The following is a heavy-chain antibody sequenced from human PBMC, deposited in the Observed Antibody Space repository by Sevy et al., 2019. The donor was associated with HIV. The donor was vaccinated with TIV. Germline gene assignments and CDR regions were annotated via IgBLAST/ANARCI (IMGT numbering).Heavy chain of an antibody. CDR2: ISSNGGST. CDR1: GFTFSSYA. Sequence: GSLRLSCSASGFTFSSYAMHWVRQAPGKGLEYVSAISSNGGSTYYADSVKGRFTISRDNSKNTLYLQMSSLRAEDTAVYYCVKGPYSSSWYSLNWFDPWGQGTLVTVSS. D-gene: IGHD6-13*01. V-gene: IGHV3-64D*06. CDR3: VKGPYSSSWYSLNWFDP. J-gene: IGHJ5*02.